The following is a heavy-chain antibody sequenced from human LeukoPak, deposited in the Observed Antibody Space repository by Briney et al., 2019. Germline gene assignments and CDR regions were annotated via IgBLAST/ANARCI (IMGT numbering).Heavy chain of an antibody. CDR2: VYYSGST. J-gene: IGHJ5*02. Sequence: SETLSLTCTVFGASISSYYWSWVRQPPGKGLGWIGYVYYSGSTTYNPSLKSRVTISVDTSKNQFFLRLNSVTAADTAVYYCAREWVSGELDPWGQGTQVIVSS. V-gene: IGHV4-59*01. CDR3: AREWVSGELDP. CDR1: GASISSYY. D-gene: IGHD4-17*01.